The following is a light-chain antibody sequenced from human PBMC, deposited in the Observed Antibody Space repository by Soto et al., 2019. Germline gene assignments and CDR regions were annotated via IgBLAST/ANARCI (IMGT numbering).Light chain of an antibody. J-gene: IGKJ1*01. V-gene: IGKV3-20*01. Sequence: EIVLTQSPGTLSLSPGERATLSCRASQSVPNNYLAWYQHKPGQAPRLLIYAASSRAAGTPDRFSGSGSGTDCTLTVSRLEPEDFTVYFCQQYGSSAWTFGQGTKVEIK. CDR3: QQYGSSAWT. CDR2: AAS. CDR1: QSVPNNY.